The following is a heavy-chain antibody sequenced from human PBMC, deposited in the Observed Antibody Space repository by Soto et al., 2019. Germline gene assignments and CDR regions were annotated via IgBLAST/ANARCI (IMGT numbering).Heavy chain of an antibody. J-gene: IGHJ3*02. CDR2: INHSGST. Sequence: SETLSLTCAVYGGSFSGYYWSWIRQPPGKGLEWIGEINHSGSTNYNPSLKSRVTISVDTSKNQFSLKLSSVTAADTAVYYCARKRVLLRFLEWLTPYKAFDIWG. V-gene: IGHV4-34*01. D-gene: IGHD3-3*01. CDR1: GGSFSGYY. CDR3: ARKRVLLRFLEWLTPYKAFDI.